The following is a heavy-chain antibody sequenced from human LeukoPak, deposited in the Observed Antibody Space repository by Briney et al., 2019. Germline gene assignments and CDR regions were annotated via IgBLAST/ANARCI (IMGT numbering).Heavy chain of an antibody. CDR3: AKDAGWLHDY. CDR2: IWYDGSNK. CDR1: GFTFSSYG. Sequence: GRSLRLSCAASGFTFSSYGMHWVRQAPGKGLEWVAVIWYDGSNKYYADSVKGRFTISRDNSKNTLYLQMNSLRAEDTAVYYCAKDAGWLHDYWGQGTLVTVSS. J-gene: IGHJ4*02. D-gene: IGHD5-12*01. V-gene: IGHV3-33*06.